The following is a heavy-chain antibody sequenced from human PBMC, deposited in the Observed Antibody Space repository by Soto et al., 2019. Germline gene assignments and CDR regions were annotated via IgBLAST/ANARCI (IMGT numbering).Heavy chain of an antibody. CDR2: IIPIFGTA. D-gene: IGHD5-18*01. Sequence: GASVKVSCKASGGTFSSYAISWVRQAPGQGLEWMGGIIPIFGTANYAQKFQGRVTITADESTSTAYMELSSLRSEDTAVYYCARGNGYSYGVGDLIDYYYYYGMDVWGQGTMVTVSS. J-gene: IGHJ6*02. V-gene: IGHV1-69*13. CDR3: ARGNGYSYGVGDLIDYYYYYGMDV. CDR1: GGTFSSYA.